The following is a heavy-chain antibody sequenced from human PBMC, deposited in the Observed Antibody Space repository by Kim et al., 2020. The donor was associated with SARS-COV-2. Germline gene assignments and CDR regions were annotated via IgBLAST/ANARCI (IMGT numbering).Heavy chain of an antibody. J-gene: IGHJ4*02. V-gene: IGHV3-30*01. Sequence: SYADSVKGRFTISRDKSKNTLYLQMNSLRAEDTAVYYWARDGSGSYYIDYWGQGTLVTVSS. CDR3: ARDGSGSYYIDY. D-gene: IGHD1-26*01.